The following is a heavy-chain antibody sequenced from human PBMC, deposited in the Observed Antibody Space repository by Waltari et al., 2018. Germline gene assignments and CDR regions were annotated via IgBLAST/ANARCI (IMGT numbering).Heavy chain of an antibody. Sequence: EVQLVESGGGLVKPGGSLSLSCAASGFTFSSYSMNWVRQAPGKGLEWVSSISSSSSYIYYADSVKGRFTISRDNAKNSLYLKMNSLRAEDTAVYYCASTYGSGIHDYWGQGTLVTVSS. V-gene: IGHV3-21*01. D-gene: IGHD3-10*01. CDR1: GFTFSSYS. J-gene: IGHJ4*02. CDR3: ASTYGSGIHDY. CDR2: ISSSSSYI.